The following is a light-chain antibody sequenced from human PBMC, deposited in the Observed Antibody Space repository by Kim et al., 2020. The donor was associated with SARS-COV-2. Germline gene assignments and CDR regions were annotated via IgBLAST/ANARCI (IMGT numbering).Light chain of an antibody. CDR2: GAS. CDR1: QSVSSSY. Sequence: PGERATRSCRAIQSVSSSYLAWYQQKPGQAPRLLIYGASSRATGIPDRFSGSGSGTDFTLTISRLEPEDFAVYYCQQYGSSPPWTFGQGTKVDIK. J-gene: IGKJ1*01. V-gene: IGKV3-20*01. CDR3: QQYGSSPPWT.